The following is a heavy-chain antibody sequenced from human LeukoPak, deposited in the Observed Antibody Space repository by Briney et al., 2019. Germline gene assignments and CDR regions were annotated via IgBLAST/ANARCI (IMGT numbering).Heavy chain of an antibody. CDR2: IIPILGIA. D-gene: IGHD6-19*01. V-gene: IGHV1-69*04. J-gene: IGHJ4*02. CDR3: ARDRQYSSGWIDY. CDR1: GGTFSSYA. Sequence: SVKVSCKASGGTFSSYAISWVRQAPGQGLEWMGRIIPILGIASYAQKFQGRVTMTRDTSTSTVYMELSSLRSEDTAVYYCARDRQYSSGWIDYWGQGTLVTVSS.